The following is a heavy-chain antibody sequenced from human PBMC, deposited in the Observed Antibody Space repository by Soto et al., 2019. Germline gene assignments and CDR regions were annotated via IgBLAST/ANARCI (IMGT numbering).Heavy chain of an antibody. CDR3: ARDLWGSWTVDY. Sequence: QVQLVQSGAEVKEPGASVKVSCKASGYTFQNYHMHWVRQAPGQGLEWMGIIHPSGDTKTYAQKFHGRLAMTRDTPTTTAYMELSSLTSEDTAVYFCARDLWGSWTVDYWGQGTLVTVSS. CDR1: GYTFQNYH. J-gene: IGHJ4*02. D-gene: IGHD3-16*01. V-gene: IGHV1-46*02. CDR2: IHPSGDTK.